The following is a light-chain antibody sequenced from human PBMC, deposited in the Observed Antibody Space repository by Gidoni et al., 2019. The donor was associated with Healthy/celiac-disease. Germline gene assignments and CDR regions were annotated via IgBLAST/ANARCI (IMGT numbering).Light chain of an antibody. CDR2: AAA. CDR1: QRISSY. CDR3: QQSYSTLSFT. J-gene: IGKJ5*01. V-gene: IGKV1-39*01. Sequence: DIQLTQSPSSLSASVRDRVTITCRASQRISSYLNWSQQKPGKAPKLLIYAAASLQSGVPLRFSGSGSGTDFTLTISSLQPEDYATYYCQQSYSTLSFTFGQGTRLEIK.